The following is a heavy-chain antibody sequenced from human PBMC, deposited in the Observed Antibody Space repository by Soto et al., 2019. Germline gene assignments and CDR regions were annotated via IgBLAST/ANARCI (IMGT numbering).Heavy chain of an antibody. V-gene: IGHV3-30*18. D-gene: IGHD2-15*01. J-gene: IGHJ6*02. CDR1: GFTFSSYG. CDR3: AKHPGYCSGGSYYYYYYGMDV. Sequence: PGGSLRLSCAASGFTFSSYGMHWVRQAPGKGLEWVAVISYDGSNKYYADSVKGRFTISRDNSKNTLYLQMNSLRAEDTAVYYCAKHPGYCSGGSYYYYYYGMDVWGQGTTVTVSS. CDR2: ISYDGSNK.